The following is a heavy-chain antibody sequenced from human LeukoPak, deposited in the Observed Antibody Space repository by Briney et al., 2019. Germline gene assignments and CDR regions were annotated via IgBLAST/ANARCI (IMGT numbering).Heavy chain of an antibody. CDR3: ARRKYDCSGGSCYGFAFDL. V-gene: IGHV3-21*01. D-gene: IGHD2-15*01. J-gene: IGHJ3*01. Sequence: GGSLRLSCAASGFTFSSYTMNWVRQAPGKGLEWVSAISSDSFYIYYADSVEGRFTVSRDNAKSSLYLQMNGLRAEDTALYYCARRKYDCSGGSCYGFAFDLWGQGTMVTVSS. CDR2: ISSDSFYI. CDR1: GFTFSSYT.